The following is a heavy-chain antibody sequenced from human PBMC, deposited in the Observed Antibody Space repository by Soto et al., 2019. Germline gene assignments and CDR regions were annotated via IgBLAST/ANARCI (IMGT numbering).Heavy chain of an antibody. CDR1: GYIFSIYW. D-gene: IGHD3-22*01. CDR2: IYPGDSDT. J-gene: IGHJ5*02. Sequence: PGESLKISCKGSGYIFSIYWTGWVRQMPGKGLEWMGIIYPGDSDTRYSPSFQGQVTISVDKSISTAYLQWNSLKASDTAIYYCARPDFPTRSSDYYPPFDLWGQGTLDTGSS. V-gene: IGHV5-51*01. CDR3: ARPDFPTRSSDYYPPFDL.